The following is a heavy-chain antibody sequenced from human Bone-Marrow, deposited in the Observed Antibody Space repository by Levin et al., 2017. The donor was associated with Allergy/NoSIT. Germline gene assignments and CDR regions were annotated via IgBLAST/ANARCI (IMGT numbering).Heavy chain of an antibody. J-gene: IGHJ4*02. CDR1: GGSISDYY. CDR2: IYDSGTT. CDR3: ARLASGGSAQRGFDY. Sequence: SQTLSLTCTVSGGSISDYYWSWIRQPPEKGLEWIGYIYDSGTTRYNPSLKSRVTISVDTSKNQFSLKLTSLAAVDTAIYYCARLASGGSAQRGFDYWGQGTLVTVSS. D-gene: IGHD2-15*01. V-gene: IGHV4-59*01.